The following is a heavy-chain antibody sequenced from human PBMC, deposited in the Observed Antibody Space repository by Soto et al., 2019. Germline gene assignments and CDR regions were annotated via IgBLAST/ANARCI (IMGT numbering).Heavy chain of an antibody. Sequence: QVQLQESGPGLVKPSETLSLTCAVSGGSIGTYYWNWIRQPPGKGLEWIGYIFYSGSSNYNPSLKSRVTISVDTSKNQFSLKLSSVTAAATAVYFCARSIAFTSSWDSWGQGALVAVSS. CDR3: ARSIAFTSSWDS. J-gene: IGHJ4*02. CDR1: GGSIGTYY. V-gene: IGHV4-59*08. D-gene: IGHD6-13*01. CDR2: IFYSGSS.